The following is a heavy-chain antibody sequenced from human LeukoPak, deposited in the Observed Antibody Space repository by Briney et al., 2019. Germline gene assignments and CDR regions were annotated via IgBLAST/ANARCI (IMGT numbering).Heavy chain of an antibody. J-gene: IGHJ6*02. V-gene: IGHV1-2*02. Sequence: ASVKVSCKASGYTFTGYYMHWVRQAPGQGLEWMGWINPNSGGTNYAQKFQGRVTMTRDTSISTAYMELSRLRSEDTAVYYCARDGYGDYYYYGMNVWGQGTTVTVSS. CDR3: ARDGYGDYYYYGMNV. CDR1: GYTFTGYY. CDR2: INPNSGGT. D-gene: IGHD4-17*01.